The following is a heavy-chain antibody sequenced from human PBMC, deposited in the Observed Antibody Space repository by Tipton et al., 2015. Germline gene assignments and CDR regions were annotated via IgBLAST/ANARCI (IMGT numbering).Heavy chain of an antibody. V-gene: IGHV4-38-2*01. CDR3: ARFMGYSYGPDNWFDP. Sequence: TLSLTCAVSAYSISSDYYWGWIRQPPGKGLEWIGYISYTDGAHYNPALESRVTISVDTSKNRFSLKLSSVTAADTAVYYCARFMGYSYGPDNWFDPWGQGTLVTVSS. CDR1: AYSISSDYY. CDR2: ISYTDGA. J-gene: IGHJ5*02. D-gene: IGHD5-18*01.